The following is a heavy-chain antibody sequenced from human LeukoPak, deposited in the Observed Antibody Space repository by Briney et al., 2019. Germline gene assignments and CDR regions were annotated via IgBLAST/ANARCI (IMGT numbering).Heavy chain of an antibody. J-gene: IGHJ4*02. D-gene: IGHD3-9*01. Sequence: SETLSLTCSVSGGSINSNSHHWDWIRQAPGKGLEWIGNIYCSGTTSYNPSLKSRVTISVDTSNNQFSLRLSSVTAADTAVYYCARRGDILTDYAFDYWGQGTLVTVSS. CDR3: ARRGDILTDYAFDY. CDR1: GGSINSNSHH. V-gene: IGHV4-39*01. CDR2: IYCSGTT.